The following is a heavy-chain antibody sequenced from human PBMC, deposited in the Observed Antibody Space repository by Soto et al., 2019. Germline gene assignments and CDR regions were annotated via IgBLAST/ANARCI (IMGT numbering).Heavy chain of an antibody. V-gene: IGHV1-18*01. CDR3: ARVKGITGTTVPDY. J-gene: IGHJ4*02. Sequence: GASVKVSCKASGYTFTSYGISWVRQAPGQGLEWMGWISAYNGNTNYAQKLQGRVTMTTDTSTSTAYMELRSLRSDDTAVYYCARVKGITGTTVPDYWGQGTLVTVSS. CDR2: ISAYNGNT. CDR1: GYTFTSYG. D-gene: IGHD1-7*01.